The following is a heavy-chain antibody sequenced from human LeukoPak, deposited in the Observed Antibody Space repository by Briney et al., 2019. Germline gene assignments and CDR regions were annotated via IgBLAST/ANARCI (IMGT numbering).Heavy chain of an antibody. V-gene: IGHV3-48*03. CDR1: GFIFNIYE. CDR2: IGSSDSTT. CDR3: AGDGTPNYGSGWVYMDV. D-gene: IGHD6-19*01. Sequence: PGGSLRLSCVGSGFIFNIYERNWVRQAPGKGLEWLSYIGSSDSTTHYADSVKGRFTISRDNAKNSLYLQMNSLRVEDTAVYYCAGDGTPNYGSGWVYMDVWGEGTTVTISS. J-gene: IGHJ6*03.